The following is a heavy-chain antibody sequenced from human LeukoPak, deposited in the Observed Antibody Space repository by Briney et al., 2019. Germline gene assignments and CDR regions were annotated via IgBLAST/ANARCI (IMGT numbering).Heavy chain of an antibody. J-gene: IGHJ4*02. V-gene: IGHV3-21*01. CDR1: GFTFSRYN. CDR3: MREIIRLGQDDYFDY. D-gene: IGHD3-3*01. CDR2: ISTSSSYI. Sequence: PGGSLRLSCAASGFTFSRYNLNWVRQAPGKGLEWVSSISTSSSYIYYADSVKGRFTISRDNAKNSLSLQMNSLRAEDTAVYYCMREIIRLGQDDYFDYWGQGTQVTVSS.